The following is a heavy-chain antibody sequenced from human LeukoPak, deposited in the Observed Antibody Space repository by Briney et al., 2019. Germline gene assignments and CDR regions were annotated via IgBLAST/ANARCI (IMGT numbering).Heavy chain of an antibody. J-gene: IGHJ4*02. CDR3: ASSNWLRDANFGS. Sequence: TLSLTCTVSGASTSSGLYYWNWFRQPAGKGLEYIGRIYNSGSTNYNPSLKSRVTISVDTPKNQFSLKLTSVTASDSAVYYCASSNWLRDANFGSWGQGTLVTVSS. V-gene: IGHV4-61*02. CDR2: IYNSGST. CDR1: GASTSSGLYY. D-gene: IGHD6-13*01.